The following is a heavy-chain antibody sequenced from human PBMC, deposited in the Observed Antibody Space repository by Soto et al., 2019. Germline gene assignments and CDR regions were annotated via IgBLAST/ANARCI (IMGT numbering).Heavy chain of an antibody. V-gene: IGHV1-69*13. CDR3: VRDSGAKLSSS. J-gene: IGHJ4*02. Sequence: VASLKVSCKASGGTFSSYRINWVRQAPGQGLEWVGGIVPIYRPADYAQKFQGRVTITADESARPSYMELRSLKSQDTAVYYCVRDSGAKLSSSWGQGTPVTVSS. CDR2: IVPIYRPA. D-gene: IGHD6-13*01. CDR1: GGTFSSYR.